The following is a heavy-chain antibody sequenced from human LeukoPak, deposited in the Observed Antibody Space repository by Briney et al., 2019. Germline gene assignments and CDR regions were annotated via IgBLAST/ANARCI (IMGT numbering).Heavy chain of an antibody. CDR1: GFTFSNYG. Sequence: GGSLRLSCAASGFTFSNYGMHWVRQAPGKGLEWVALISDDGNKKYYTDSVKGRFTLSRDNAKNSLYLQMNSLRAEDTAVYYCAREYSSSSRRAFDIWGQGTMVTVSS. CDR2: ISDDGNKK. D-gene: IGHD6-6*01. V-gene: IGHV3-30*03. CDR3: AREYSSSSRRAFDI. J-gene: IGHJ3*02.